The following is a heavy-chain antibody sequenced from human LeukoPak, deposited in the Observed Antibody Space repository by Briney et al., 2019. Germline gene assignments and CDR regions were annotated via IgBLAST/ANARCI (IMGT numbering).Heavy chain of an antibody. J-gene: IGHJ6*02. Sequence: SETLSLTCTVSGGSISSYYWSWIRQPPGKGLEWIGYIYCSGSTSYNPSLKSRVTISVDTSRNQFSLNLSSVTAADTAVYYCASAPYYYGMDVWGQGTTVTVSS. CDR2: IYCSGST. CDR1: GGSISSYY. V-gene: IGHV4-59*08. CDR3: ASAPYYYGMDV.